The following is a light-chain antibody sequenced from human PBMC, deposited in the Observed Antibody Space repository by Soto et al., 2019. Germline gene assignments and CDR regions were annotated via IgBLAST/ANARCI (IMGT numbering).Light chain of an antibody. Sequence: DIQMTQSPSVVSASVGDRVTITCRASQGISSYVAWFQQKPGKVPKSLIYAASKLQSGVPSRFSGSGSGTEFTLTISSLQPEDFATYYCLKHNSYPVSFGGGTKVEIK. V-gene: IGKV1-17*03. CDR1: QGISSY. CDR3: LKHNSYPVS. CDR2: AAS. J-gene: IGKJ4*01.